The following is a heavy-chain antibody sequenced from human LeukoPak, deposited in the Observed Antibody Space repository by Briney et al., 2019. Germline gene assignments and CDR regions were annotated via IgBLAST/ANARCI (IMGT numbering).Heavy chain of an antibody. CDR1: GGSISSYY. D-gene: IGHD3-10*01. J-gene: IGHJ6*02. CDR3: ARTSITMVRGFIIPAWYYGMDV. Sequence: SETLSLTCTVSGGSISSYYWSWIRQPPGKGLEWIGYIYYSGSTNYNPSLKSRVTISVDASKNQFSLKLSSVTAADTAVYYCARTSITMVRGFIIPAWYYGMDVWGQGTTVTVSS. V-gene: IGHV4-59*01. CDR2: IYYSGST.